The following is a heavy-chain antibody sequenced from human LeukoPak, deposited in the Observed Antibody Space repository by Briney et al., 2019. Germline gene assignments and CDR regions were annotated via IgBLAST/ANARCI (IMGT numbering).Heavy chain of an antibody. V-gene: IGHV5-51*01. Sequence: YPGDSHTRYSPSFQGQVTISADKSITTAYLQWSSLKASDTAMYYCARHSGLAVAGTRFDYWGQGTLVTVSS. CDR2: YPGDSHT. J-gene: IGHJ4*02. D-gene: IGHD6-19*01. CDR3: ARHSGLAVAGTRFDY.